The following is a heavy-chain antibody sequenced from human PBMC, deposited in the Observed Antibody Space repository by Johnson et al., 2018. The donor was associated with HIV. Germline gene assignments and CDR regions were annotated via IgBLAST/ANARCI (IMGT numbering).Heavy chain of an antibody. D-gene: IGHD3-10*01. Sequence: QVQLVESGGGVVQPGRSLRLSCAASGFTFSSYAMHWVRQAPGKGLEWVAVISYDGSNKYYADSVKGRFTISRDNSKNTLYLQMNSLRAEDTAVYYCAREGFWGSGSYYNPDAFDIWGQGTIVTVSS. CDR1: GFTFSSYA. CDR3: AREGFWGSGSYYNPDAFDI. V-gene: IGHV3-30-3*01. J-gene: IGHJ3*02. CDR2: ISYDGSNK.